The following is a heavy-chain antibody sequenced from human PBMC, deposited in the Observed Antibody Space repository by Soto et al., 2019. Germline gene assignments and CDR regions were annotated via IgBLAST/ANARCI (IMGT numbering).Heavy chain of an antibody. V-gene: IGHV1-18*01. CDR2: ISAYNGNT. D-gene: IGHD3-3*01. Sequence: ASVKVSCKASGYTFTSYGISWVRQAPGQGLEWMGWISAYNGNTNYAQKLQGRVTMTTDTSTSTAYMELRSLRSDDTAVYYCARDLHQITVFLEWLFDAFDLWGQGTMVTVSS. J-gene: IGHJ3*01. CDR3: ARDLHQITVFLEWLFDAFDL. CDR1: GYTFTSYG.